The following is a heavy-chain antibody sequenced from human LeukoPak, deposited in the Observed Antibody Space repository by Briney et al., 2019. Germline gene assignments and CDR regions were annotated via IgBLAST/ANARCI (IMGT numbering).Heavy chain of an antibody. V-gene: IGHV1-3*01. CDR1: GYTFTSYA. Sequence: ASVKVSCKASGYTFTSYAMHWVRQAPGQRLEWMGWINAGNGNTKYSQKFQGRVTITRDTSASTAYMELSSLRSEDTAVYYCARDRADWIAAAGTGWFDPWGQGTLVTVSS. CDR2: INAGNGNT. J-gene: IGHJ5*02. CDR3: ARDRADWIAAAGTGWFDP. D-gene: IGHD6-13*01.